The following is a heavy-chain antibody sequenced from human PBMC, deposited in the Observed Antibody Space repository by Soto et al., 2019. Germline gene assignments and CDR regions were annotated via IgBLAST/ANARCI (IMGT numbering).Heavy chain of an antibody. CDR2: INHNSGGT. D-gene: IGHD5-12*01. J-gene: IGHJ6*03. Sequence: ASVKVSCKASGYTFTGYYMHWVRQAPGQGLEWMGWINHNSGGTNYAQKFQGWVTMTRDTSISTAYMELSRLRSDDTAVYYCAGDPRGYSGHDPNYYYYYYMDVWGKGTTVTVSS. V-gene: IGHV1-2*04. CDR3: AGDPRGYSGHDPNYYYYYYMDV. CDR1: GYTFTGYY.